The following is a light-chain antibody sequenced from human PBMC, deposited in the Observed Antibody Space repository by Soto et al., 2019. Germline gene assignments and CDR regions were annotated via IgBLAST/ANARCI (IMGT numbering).Light chain of an antibody. CDR1: SSDVGGYNY. CDR3: SSYAGTNTVL. V-gene: IGLV2-8*01. J-gene: IGLJ2*01. Sequence: QSALTQPPSASGSPGQSVAISCTGTSSDVGGYNYVSWYQQHPGKAPILIISEVSNRPSGVPDRFSGSKSGNTASLTVSGLQTEDEADYYCSSYAGTNTVLFGGGTKVTVL. CDR2: EVS.